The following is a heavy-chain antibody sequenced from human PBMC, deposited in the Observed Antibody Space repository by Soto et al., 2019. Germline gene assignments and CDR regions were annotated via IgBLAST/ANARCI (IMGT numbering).Heavy chain of an antibody. CDR2: INHSGST. V-gene: IGHV4-34*01. J-gene: IGHJ5*02. Sequence: QVQLQQWGAGLLKPSETLSLTCAVYGGSFSGYYWSWIRQPPGKGLEWIGEINHSGSTNYNPSLKSRVTISVDTSKNQFSLQLSSVTAADTAVYYCARGSCGIHARWFDPWGQGTLVTVSS. CDR3: ARGSCGIHARWFDP. CDR1: GGSFSGYY. D-gene: IGHD2-21*01.